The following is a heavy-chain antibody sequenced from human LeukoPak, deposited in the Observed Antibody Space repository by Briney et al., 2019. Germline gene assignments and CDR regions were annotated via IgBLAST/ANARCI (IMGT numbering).Heavy chain of an antibody. V-gene: IGHV3-48*03. CDR2: ISSGSTI. D-gene: IGHD6-19*01. CDR3: VRDSGWYRVEY. J-gene: IGHJ4*02. CDR1: GFTFSSYE. Sequence: GGSLRLSCAASGFTFSSYEMNWVRQAPGKGLEWVSYISSGSTIYDADSVKGRFTISRDNPKSSLYLQMNSLRAEDTAVYYCVRDSGWYRVEYWGQGTLVTVSS.